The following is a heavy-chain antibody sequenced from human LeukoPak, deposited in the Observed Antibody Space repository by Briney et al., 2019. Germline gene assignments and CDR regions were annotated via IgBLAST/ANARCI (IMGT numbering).Heavy chain of an antibody. CDR2: ISYDGSNK. CDR3: ARDYRFDY. V-gene: IGHV3-30-3*01. J-gene: IGHJ4*02. CDR1: GFTFSSYA. D-gene: IGHD3-16*02. Sequence: GGSLRLSCAASGFTFSSYAMHWVRQAPGKGLEWVAVISYDGSNKYYADSVKGRFTISRDNSKNTLYLQMNSLRAEDTAVYYCARDYRFDYWGQGTLVTVSS.